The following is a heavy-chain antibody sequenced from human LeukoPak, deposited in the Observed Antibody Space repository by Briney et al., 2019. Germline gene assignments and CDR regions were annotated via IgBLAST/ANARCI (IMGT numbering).Heavy chain of an antibody. CDR1: GYTFTSYG. Sequence: ASAKVSCKASGYTFTSYGINWVRQAPGQGLEWMGWISAYNGNTNYAQKLQGRVTMTTDTSTSTAYMELRSLRSDDTALYYCARADLGGCGDYWGQGILVTVSS. D-gene: IGHD2-15*01. J-gene: IGHJ4*02. CDR2: ISAYNGNT. V-gene: IGHV1-18*01. CDR3: ARADLGGCGDY.